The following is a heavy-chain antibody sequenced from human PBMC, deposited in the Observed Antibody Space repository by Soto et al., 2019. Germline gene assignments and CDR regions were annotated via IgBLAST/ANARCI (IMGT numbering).Heavy chain of an antibody. CDR2: IFWGDDK. J-gene: IGHJ2*01. CDR1: GFSLSTSGVG. D-gene: IGHD3-22*01. CDR3: AQADYFYVGGGYRYCYFDL. Sequence: QITLTESGPTLVKPTQTLTLTCTFSGFSLSTSGVGVGWIRQPPGKALEWLALIFWGDDKRYSPSLKSRLTIAKEASRNPVVLTMTNMDPVDTATYYCAQADYFYVGGGYRYCYFDLWGRGTLVTVSS. V-gene: IGHV2-5*02.